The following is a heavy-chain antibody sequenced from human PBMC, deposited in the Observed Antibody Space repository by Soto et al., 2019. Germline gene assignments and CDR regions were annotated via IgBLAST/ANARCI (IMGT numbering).Heavy chain of an antibody. CDR1: GYSFTDYY. CDR2: INPNGGSI. V-gene: IGHV1-46*01. D-gene: IGHD3-16*01. Sequence: GASVKVSCKASGYSFTDYYVHWVRQAPGQGLEWMGVINPNGGSISYAQEFQGRVTMTRDTSTTTVYMELSSLRSEDTAVYYCARRGLHLGDYYSHYMAVWGKGTTVTVSS. CDR3: ARRGLHLGDYYSHYMAV. J-gene: IGHJ6*03.